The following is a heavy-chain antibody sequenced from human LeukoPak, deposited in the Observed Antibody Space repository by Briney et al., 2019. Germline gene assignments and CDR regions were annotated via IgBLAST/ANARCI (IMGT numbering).Heavy chain of an antibody. D-gene: IGHD2-2*01. CDR2: ISAYNGNT. CDR3: ARDTPRYCSSTSCYAFDI. Sequence: GASVKVSFKASGYTFTSYGISWVRQAPGQGLEWMGWISAYNGNTNYAQKLQGRVTITTDTSTSTAYMELRSLRSDDTAVYYCARDTPRYCSSTSCYAFDIWGQGTMVTVSS. CDR1: GYTFTSYG. J-gene: IGHJ3*02. V-gene: IGHV1-18*04.